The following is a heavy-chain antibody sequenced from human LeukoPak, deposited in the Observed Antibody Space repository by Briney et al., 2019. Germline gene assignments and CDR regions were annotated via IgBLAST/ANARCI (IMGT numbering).Heavy chain of an antibody. Sequence: SETLSLTCTVSGGSISSYYWSWIRQPPGKGLEWIGYIYYSRSTNYNPSLKSRVTISVDTSKNQFSLKLSSVTAADTAVYYCAREDGDTAMVPWGQGTLVTVSS. CDR3: AREDGDTAMVP. CDR2: IYYSRST. J-gene: IGHJ5*02. V-gene: IGHV4-59*01. D-gene: IGHD5-18*01. CDR1: GGSISSYY.